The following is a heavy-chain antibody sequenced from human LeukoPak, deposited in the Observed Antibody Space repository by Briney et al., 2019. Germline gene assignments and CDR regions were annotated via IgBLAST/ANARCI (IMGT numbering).Heavy chain of an antibody. CDR2: ISGSGGST. CDR3: AKDAPVNIVVVPAANS. D-gene: IGHD2-2*01. CDR1: GFTFDDYG. V-gene: IGHV3-23*01. Sequence: TGGSLRLSCAASGFTFDDYGMSWVRQAPGKGLEWVSAISGSGGSTYYADSVKGRFTISRDNSKNTLYLQMNSLRAEDTAVYYCAKDAPVNIVVVPAANSWGQGTLVTVSS. J-gene: IGHJ4*02.